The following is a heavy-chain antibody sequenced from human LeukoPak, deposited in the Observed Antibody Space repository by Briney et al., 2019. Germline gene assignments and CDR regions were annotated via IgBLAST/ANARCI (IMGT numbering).Heavy chain of an antibody. CDR2: ITGSGAT. CDR1: GFTFSIFA. J-gene: IGHJ5*02. V-gene: IGHV3-23*01. CDR3: AKGRDSGWYAWFDP. Sequence: GGSLRLSCAASGFTFSIFAMSWVRQAPGKGLEWVSTITGSGATYYADSVKGRFTISRDNAKNMLYLQMNSLRAEDTALYFCAKGRDSGWYAWFDPWGQGTLVTVSS. D-gene: IGHD6-19*01.